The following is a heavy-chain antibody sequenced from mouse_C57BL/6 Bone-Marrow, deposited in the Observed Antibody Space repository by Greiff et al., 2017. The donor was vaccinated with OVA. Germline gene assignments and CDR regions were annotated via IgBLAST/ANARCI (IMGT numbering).Heavy chain of an antibody. V-gene: IGHV1-18*01. J-gene: IGHJ1*03. D-gene: IGHD2-1*01. CDR3: ARGYYGNYLRYWYFDV. CDR2: INPNNGGT. CDR1: GYTFTDYN. Sequence: VQLQQSGPELVKPGASVKIPCKASGYTFTDYNMDWVKQSHGKSLEWIGDINPNNGGTIYNQKFKGKATLTVDKSSSTAYMQLKSLTSEDSAVYYCARGYYGNYLRYWYFDVWGTGTTVTVSS.